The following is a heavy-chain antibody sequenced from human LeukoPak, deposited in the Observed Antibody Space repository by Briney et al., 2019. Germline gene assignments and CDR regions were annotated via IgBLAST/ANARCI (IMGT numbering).Heavy chain of an antibody. CDR1: GFTVSSNS. D-gene: IGHD3-10*01. Sequence: PGGSLRLSCTVSGFTVSSNSMSWVRQAPGKGLEWVSFIFSSTHYSDSVKGRFTISRDNSKNTLYLQMNSLRSDDTAVYYCARDLMVRGPMDVWGKGTTVTVSS. J-gene: IGHJ6*03. V-gene: IGHV3-53*05. CDR2: IFSST. CDR3: ARDLMVRGPMDV.